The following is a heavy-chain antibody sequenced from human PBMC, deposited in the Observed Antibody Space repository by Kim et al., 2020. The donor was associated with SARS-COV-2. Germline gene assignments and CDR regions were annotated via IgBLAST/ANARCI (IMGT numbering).Heavy chain of an antibody. D-gene: IGHD3-10*01. CDR1: GFTFSSYG. Sequence: GGSLRLSCAASGFTFSSYGMHWVRQAPGKGLEWVAVISYDGSNKYYADSVKGRFTISRDNSKNTLYLQMNSLRAEDTAVYYCAKDFESLPPRGVMSWDYYYGMDVWGQGTTVTVSS. V-gene: IGHV3-30*18. CDR2: ISYDGSNK. CDR3: AKDFESLPPRGVMSWDYYYGMDV. J-gene: IGHJ6*02.